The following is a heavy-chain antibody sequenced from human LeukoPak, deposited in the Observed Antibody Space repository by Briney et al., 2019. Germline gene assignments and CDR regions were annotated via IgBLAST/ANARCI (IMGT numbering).Heavy chain of an antibody. V-gene: IGHV3-30*01. CDR1: GFTFSSYA. Sequence: GRSLRLSCAASGFTFSSYAMHWVRQAPGKGREWVAFISYDGSNKYYADSVKGRFTISRDNSKNTLYLQMNSLRAEDTAVYYCARAQPFLPDYWGQGTLVTVSS. CDR2: ISYDGSNK. CDR3: ARAQPFLPDY. J-gene: IGHJ4*02.